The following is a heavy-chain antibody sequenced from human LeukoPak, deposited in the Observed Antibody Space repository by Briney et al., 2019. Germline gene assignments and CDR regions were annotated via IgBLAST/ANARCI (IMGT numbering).Heavy chain of an antibody. CDR3: IAVAANDAFDI. D-gene: IGHD6-19*01. CDR2: ISAYNGNT. V-gene: IGHV1-18*01. J-gene: IGHJ3*02. CDR1: GYTFTSYG. Sequence: ASVKVSCKASGYTFTSYGISWVRQAPGQGLEWMGWISAYNGNTNYAQKLQGRVTMTTDTSTSTAYMELSSLRSEDTAVYYCIAVAANDAFDIWGQGTMVTVSS.